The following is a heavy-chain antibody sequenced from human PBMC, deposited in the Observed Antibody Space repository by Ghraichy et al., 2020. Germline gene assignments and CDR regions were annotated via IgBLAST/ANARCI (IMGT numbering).Heavy chain of an antibody. J-gene: IGHJ6*03. D-gene: IGHD6-13*01. CDR1: GFTFSSYS. V-gene: IGHV3-21*01. Sequence: GGSLRLSCAASGFTFSSYSMNWVRQAPGKGLEWVSSISSSSSYIYYADSVKGRFTISRGNAKNSLYLQMNSLRAEDTAGYYCARSAAGTPEYYYYHYMDLWGKGTTVTGSS. CDR2: ISSSSSYI. CDR3: ARSAAGTPEYYYYHYMDL.